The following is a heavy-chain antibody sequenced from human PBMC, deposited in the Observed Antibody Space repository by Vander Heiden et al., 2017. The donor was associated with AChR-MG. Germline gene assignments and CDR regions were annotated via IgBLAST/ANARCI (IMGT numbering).Heavy chain of an antibody. V-gene: IGHV4-34*01. CDR3: ARGSSSGWYGYFDY. D-gene: IGHD6-19*01. J-gene: IGHJ4*02. CDR2: INHSGST. Sequence: QVQLQQWGAGLLKPSETLSLTCAVYGGSFSGYYWSWIRQPPGKGLEWIGEINHSGSTNYNPSLKSRVTISVDTSKNQFSLKLSSVTAADTAVYYCARGSSSGWYGYFDYWGQGTLVTVSS. CDR1: GGSFSGYY.